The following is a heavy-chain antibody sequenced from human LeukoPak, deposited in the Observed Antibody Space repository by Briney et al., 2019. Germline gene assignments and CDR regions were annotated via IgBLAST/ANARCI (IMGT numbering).Heavy chain of an antibody. V-gene: IGHV4-59*01. CDR2: IYYSGST. CDR3: AGPITMID. J-gene: IGHJ4*02. D-gene: IGHD3-22*01. CDR1: GGSISSYY. Sequence: SETLSLNCTVSGGSISSYYWSWIRQPPGKGLEWIGYIYYSGSTNYNPSLKSRVTISVDTSKNQLSLKLSSVTAADTAVYYCAGPITMIDWRQGTLVTVSS.